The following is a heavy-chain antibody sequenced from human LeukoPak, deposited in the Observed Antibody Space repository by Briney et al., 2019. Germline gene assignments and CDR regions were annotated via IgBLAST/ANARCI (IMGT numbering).Heavy chain of an antibody. Sequence: PGRCLRLSCAAHGFTFSSYAMPWVRQAPGKVLGWAAAIPYEGSNNLYADVVKDRFPIPRDNSKNTLNLQMKSLSAEDTAVYYCARVRWDYYGSLGAFDIWGQGTMVTVSS. V-gene: IGHV3-30-3*01. CDR3: ARVRWDYYGSLGAFDI. CDR2: IPYEGSNN. CDR1: GFTFSSYA. D-gene: IGHD3-10*01. J-gene: IGHJ3*02.